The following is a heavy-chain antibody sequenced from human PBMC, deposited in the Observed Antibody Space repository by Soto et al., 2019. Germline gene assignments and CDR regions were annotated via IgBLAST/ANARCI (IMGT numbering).Heavy chain of an antibody. CDR1: GGTFGSYA. Sequence: QVQLVQSGAEVKKPGSSVKVSCKASGGTFGSYAISWVRQAPGQGLEWMGGIIPIPGTANYAQKFQGRVTIAADESTCTAYMELSSLRSEDTAVYYCARSQGSSTSLEIYYYYYYGMDVWGQGTTVTVPS. CDR2: IIPIPGTA. J-gene: IGHJ6*02. CDR3: ARSQGSSTSLEIYYYYYYGMDV. D-gene: IGHD2-2*01. V-gene: IGHV1-69*01.